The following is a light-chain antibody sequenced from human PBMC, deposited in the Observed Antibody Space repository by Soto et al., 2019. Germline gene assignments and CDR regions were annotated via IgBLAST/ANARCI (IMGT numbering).Light chain of an antibody. Sequence: QSVLTQPASVSGSPGQSITISCTGTSSDVGGYNYVSWYQQHPGKVPKLIIYEVRNRPSGVSPRFSGPKSGNMASLTISGLLAEDEADYYCMSRTSTVTFVFGTGTKLTVL. J-gene: IGLJ1*01. V-gene: IGLV2-14*01. CDR3: MSRTSTVTFV. CDR2: EVR. CDR1: SSDVGGYNY.